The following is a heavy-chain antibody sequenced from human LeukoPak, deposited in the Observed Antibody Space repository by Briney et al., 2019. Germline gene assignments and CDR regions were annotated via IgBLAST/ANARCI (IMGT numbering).Heavy chain of an antibody. CDR3: ARGRNSVYYFNVVAPSYFDY. CDR1: GYTFTCYY. CDR2: INPNSGGK. Sequence: AAVKVSFKASGYTFTCYYMHWVRQAPAQGLEWMGLINPNSGGKNYAQAFYGRVTMTRDTSTNTAYMNMSRLRSDDTAVYYSARGRNSVYYFNVVAPSYFDYWGQGTLVTVSS. D-gene: IGHD3-22*01. V-gene: IGHV1-2*06. J-gene: IGHJ4*02.